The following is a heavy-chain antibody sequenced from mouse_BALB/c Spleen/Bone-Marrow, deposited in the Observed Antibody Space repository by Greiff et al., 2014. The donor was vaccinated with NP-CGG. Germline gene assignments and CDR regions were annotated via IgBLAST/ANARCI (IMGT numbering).Heavy chain of an antibody. CDR2: IRASRST. J-gene: IGHJ4*01. CDR1: GFSLTSYG. CDR3: AREIQPLEGAMDY. V-gene: IGHV2-9*02. Sequence: VMLVESGPGLVAPSQSLSITCTVSGFSLTSYGVHWVRQPPGKGLEWLGVIRASRSTNYNSALMTRMSNSKDNSKSQVFLKMNSLQTDDTAMYYCAREIQPLEGAMDYWGQGTSVTVSS. D-gene: IGHD6-1*01.